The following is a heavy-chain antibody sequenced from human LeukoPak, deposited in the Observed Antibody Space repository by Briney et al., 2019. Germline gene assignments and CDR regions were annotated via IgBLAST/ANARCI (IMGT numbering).Heavy chain of an antibody. CDR3: ARENDSSGYFSAFDI. Sequence: GGSLRLSCAASGLTFSSCSMNWVRQAPGKGLEWVSSISSSSSYIYYADSVKGRFTISRDNAKNSLYLQMNSLRAEDTAVYYCARENDSSGYFSAFDIWGQGTMVTVSS. CDR2: ISSSSSYI. D-gene: IGHD3-22*01. J-gene: IGHJ3*02. CDR1: GLTFSSCS. V-gene: IGHV3-21*01.